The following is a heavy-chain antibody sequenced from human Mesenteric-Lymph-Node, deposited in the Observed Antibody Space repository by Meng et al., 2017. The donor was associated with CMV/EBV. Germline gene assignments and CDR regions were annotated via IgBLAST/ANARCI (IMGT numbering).Heavy chain of an antibody. CDR2: IYPGDSDD. CDR3: ARHHTGIVGHTDS. J-gene: IGHJ4*02. V-gene: IGHV5-51*01. CDR1: RYSFTNYW. Sequence: CKGSRYSFTNYWIGWVRQMPGKGLEWMGIIYPGDSDDEYSPSFEGQVTISADKSISTAYLQWNSLKASDTAMYYCARHHTGIVGHTDSWGQGTLVTVSS. D-gene: IGHD1-26*01.